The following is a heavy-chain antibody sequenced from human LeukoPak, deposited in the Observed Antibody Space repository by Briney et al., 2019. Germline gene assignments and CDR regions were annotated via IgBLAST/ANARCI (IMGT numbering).Heavy chain of an antibody. CDR3: AKYFGGWYEDY. CDR1: GFTFSSYA. D-gene: IGHD6-19*01. V-gene: IGHV3-23*01. J-gene: IGHJ4*02. CDR2: INAGGGNT. Sequence: PGGSLRLSCAASGFTFSSYAMTWVRQAPGKGLEWVSSINAGGGNTYYADSVKGRFTISRDNSKNTLYLQMNSLRAEDMALYYCAKYFGGWYEDYWGQGTLVTVSS.